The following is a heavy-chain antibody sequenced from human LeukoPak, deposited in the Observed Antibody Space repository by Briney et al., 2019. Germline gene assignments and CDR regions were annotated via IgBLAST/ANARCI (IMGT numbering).Heavy chain of an antibody. CDR1: GYTFSSYA. CDR2: INTNTGNP. J-gene: IGHJ4*02. Sequence: ASVMVSCKASGYTFSSYAMNWVRQAPGQGLEWMGWINTNTGNPTYAQDFTGRFVFSLDTSVSTTYLQISSLKAEDTAVYYCASGPSYSGSNEYFDSWGQGTLVTVSS. D-gene: IGHD1-26*01. V-gene: IGHV7-4-1*02. CDR3: ASGPSYSGSNEYFDS.